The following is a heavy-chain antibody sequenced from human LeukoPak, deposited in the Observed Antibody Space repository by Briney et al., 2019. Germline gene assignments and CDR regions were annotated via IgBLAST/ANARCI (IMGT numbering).Heavy chain of an antibody. CDR1: GFIFDDDG. Sequence: GGSLRLSCAASGFIFDDDGMSWVRQAPGKGLEWVSGINWNGSSRGYADSVKGRFTISRDNAKNSLYLQMNSLRAEDTAVYYCARDQLLYCTNGVCYTGGDYWGQGALVTVSS. CDR2: INWNGSSR. V-gene: IGHV3-20*04. D-gene: IGHD2-8*01. CDR3: ARDQLLYCTNGVCYTGGDY. J-gene: IGHJ4*02.